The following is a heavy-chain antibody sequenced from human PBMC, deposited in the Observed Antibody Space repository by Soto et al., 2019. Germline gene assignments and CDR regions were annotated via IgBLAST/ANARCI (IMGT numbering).Heavy chain of an antibody. J-gene: IGHJ4*02. V-gene: IGHV3-48*02. Sequence: EVQLVESGGGLVQRGGSLRLSCAASGFTFSIYGMNWVRQAPGRGLEWLSYISSSSATIYYTDSVKGRFTISRNNGKDSLYLQMSSLGDDDTAVYYCAREDIVGATPDYWGQGTLVTVSS. CDR2: ISSSSATI. CDR1: GFTFSIYG. D-gene: IGHD1-26*01. CDR3: AREDIVGATPDY.